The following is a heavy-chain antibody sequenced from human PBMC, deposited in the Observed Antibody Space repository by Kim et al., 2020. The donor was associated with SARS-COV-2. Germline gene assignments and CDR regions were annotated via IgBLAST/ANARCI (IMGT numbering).Heavy chain of an antibody. CDR3: ARQAGVVPPGGFDP. Sequence: SETLSLTCTVSGGSISSSSYYWGWIRQPPGKGLEWIGSIYYSGSTYYNPSLKSRVTISVDTSKNQFSLKLSSVTAADTAVYYCARQAGVVPPGGFDPWGQGTLVTVSS. V-gene: IGHV4-39*01. D-gene: IGHD2-15*01. J-gene: IGHJ5*02. CDR1: GGSISSSSYY. CDR2: IYYSGST.